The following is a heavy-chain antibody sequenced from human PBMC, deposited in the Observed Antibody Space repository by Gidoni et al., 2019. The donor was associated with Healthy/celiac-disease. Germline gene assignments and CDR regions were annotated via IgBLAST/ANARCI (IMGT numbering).Heavy chain of an antibody. J-gene: IGHJ3*02. CDR1: GGSFSGYY. CDR2: INHSGST. CDR3: ARRAVWYSSSSDAFDI. D-gene: IGHD6-6*01. V-gene: IGHV4-34*01. Sequence: QVQLQQWGAGLLKPSETLSLTCAVYGGSFSGYYWSWIRQPPGKGLEWIGEINHSGSTNYNPSLKSRVTISVDTSKNQFSLKLSSVTAADTAVYYCARRAVWYSSSSDAFDIWGQGTMVTVSS.